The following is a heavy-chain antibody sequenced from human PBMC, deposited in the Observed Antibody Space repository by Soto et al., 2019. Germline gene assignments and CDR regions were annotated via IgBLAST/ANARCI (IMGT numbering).Heavy chain of an antibody. CDR3: APLSVSLSGPYGIHV. CDR2: MFYIGLT. CDR1: GYSFTSSDYY. D-gene: IGHD2-15*01. Sequence: PSETLSLACSVSGYSFTSSDYYWAWILQPPGKGLEWIGSMFYIGLTYYNPSLKSRVTLSVDTSKNQFSVRLNSVTAADTAVYYCAPLSVSLSGPYGIHVWGQGTTVTVSS. J-gene: IGHJ6*02. V-gene: IGHV4-39*01.